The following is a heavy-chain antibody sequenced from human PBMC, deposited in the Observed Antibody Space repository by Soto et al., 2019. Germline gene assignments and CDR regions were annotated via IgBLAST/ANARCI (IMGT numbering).Heavy chain of an antibody. CDR2: LDYSGST. CDR3: ARSASRGTFWFDP. CDR1: GDSVSSVGYY. V-gene: IGHV4-61*03. D-gene: IGHD1-1*01. Sequence: SETLSLTCTVSGDSVSSVGYYWNWIRQPPGKGLEWIGYLDYSGSTNYNPSLKRRVTISVDTSKNHLALEVRSVTAADTAVYFCARSASRGTFWFDPWGQGTLVTVSS. J-gene: IGHJ5*02.